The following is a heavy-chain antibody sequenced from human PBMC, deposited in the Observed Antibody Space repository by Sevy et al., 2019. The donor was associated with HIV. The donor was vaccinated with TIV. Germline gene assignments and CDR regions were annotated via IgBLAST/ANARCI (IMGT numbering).Heavy chain of an antibody. V-gene: IGHV4-28*01. J-gene: IGHJ3*02. CDR3: ARNRVRSSGRRHEAFDI. CDR2: IYYSGRT. D-gene: IGHD3-22*01. Sequence: SETLSLTCAVSGYSISSSNWWGWIRQPPGKGLEWIGYIYYSGRTYHNPSLKSRVSMSVDTSKNQFSLKLSSVTAVDTAVYYCARNRVRSSGRRHEAFDIWGQGTMVTVSS. CDR1: GYSISSSNW.